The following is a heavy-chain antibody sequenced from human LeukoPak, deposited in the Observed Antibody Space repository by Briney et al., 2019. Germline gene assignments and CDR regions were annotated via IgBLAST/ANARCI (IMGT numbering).Heavy chain of an antibody. V-gene: IGHV3-48*04. D-gene: IGHD3-10*02. CDR2: ISSSGSTI. Sequence: GGSLRLSCAASGFTFSSYSMNWVRQAPGKGLGWVSYISSSGSTIYYADSVKGRFTISRDNAKNSLYLQMNSLRAEDTAVYYCAELGITMIGGVWGKGTTVTISS. CDR3: AELGITMIGGV. CDR1: GFTFSSYS. J-gene: IGHJ6*04.